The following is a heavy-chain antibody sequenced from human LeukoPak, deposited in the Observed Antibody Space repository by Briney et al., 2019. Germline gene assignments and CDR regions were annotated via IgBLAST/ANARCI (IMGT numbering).Heavy chain of an antibody. D-gene: IGHD3-3*01. J-gene: IGHJ5*02. CDR3: ARDYPYYDFLDP. V-gene: IGHV1-18*01. CDR2: ISAYNGNT. Sequence: ASVKVSCKASGYTFTSYSISWVRQAPGQGLEWMGWISAYNGNTNYAQKLQGRVTMTTDTSTSTAYMELRSLRSDDTAVYYCARDYPYYDFLDPWGQGTLVTVSS. CDR1: GYTFTSYS.